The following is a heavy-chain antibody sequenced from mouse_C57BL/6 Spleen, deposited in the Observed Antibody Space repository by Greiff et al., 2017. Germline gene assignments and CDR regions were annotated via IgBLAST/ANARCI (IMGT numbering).Heavy chain of an antibody. CDR3: TYYDYDEDYFDY. CDR2: IRLKSDNYAT. V-gene: IGHV6-3*01. J-gene: IGHJ2*01. D-gene: IGHD2-4*01. CDR1: GFTFSNYW. Sequence: EVQRVESGGGLVQPGGSMKLSCVASGFTFSNYWMNWVRQSPEKGLEWVAQIRLKSDNYATHYAESVKGRFTISRDDSKSSVYLQMNNLRAEDTGIYYCTYYDYDEDYFDYWGQGTTLTVSS.